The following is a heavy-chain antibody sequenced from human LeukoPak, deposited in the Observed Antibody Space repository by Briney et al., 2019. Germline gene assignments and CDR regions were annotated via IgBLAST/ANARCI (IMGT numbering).Heavy chain of an antibody. D-gene: IGHD4-17*01. CDR3: ARREDGDEPFDY. J-gene: IGHJ4*02. V-gene: IGHV4-59*08. CDR1: GDSISSYC. Sequence: SETLSLTCTVSGDSISSYCWSWIRQPPGKGLEWIGYIYYSGSTNYNPSLKSRVTMSVDTSKNQFSLKLSSVTAADTAVYYCARREDGDEPFDYWGQGTLVTVSS. CDR2: IYYSGST.